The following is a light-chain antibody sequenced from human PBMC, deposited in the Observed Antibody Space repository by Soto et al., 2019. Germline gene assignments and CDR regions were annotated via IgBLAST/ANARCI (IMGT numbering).Light chain of an antibody. CDR2: NAS. Sequence: DIRLTQSPATLSGSLGDRVTITCWASQTISSWLAWYQQKTGKAPKLLIYNASTLKSGVPSRFSGSGYGTEFNLTISSLQTDDFATYYCQQYSAYSRTFGQGTKVDIK. CDR1: QTISSW. CDR3: QQYSAYSRT. J-gene: IGKJ1*01. V-gene: IGKV1-5*03.